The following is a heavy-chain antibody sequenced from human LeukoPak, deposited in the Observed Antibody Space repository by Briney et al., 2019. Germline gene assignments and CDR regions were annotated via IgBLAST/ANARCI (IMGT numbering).Heavy chain of an antibody. V-gene: IGHV3-23*01. D-gene: IGHD6-13*01. CDR2: ISGSGGST. CDR1: GFTFSSYA. Sequence: PGGSLRLSCAASGFTFSSYAMSWVRQAPGKGLEWVSAISGSGGSTYYADSVKGRFTISRDNSKNTLYLQMNSLRAEDTAVYYCAKSPKYSSSWYYFDYWGQGTLVTVSS. J-gene: IGHJ4*02. CDR3: AKSPKYSSSWYYFDY.